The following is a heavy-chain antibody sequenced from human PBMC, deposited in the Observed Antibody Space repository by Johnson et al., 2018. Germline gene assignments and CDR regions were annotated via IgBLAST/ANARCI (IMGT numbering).Heavy chain of an antibody. V-gene: IGHV3-23*04. CDR3: AKDIRPSSRSGITIFGVVIRWYYYGMDV. CDR2: ISGSGGST. J-gene: IGHJ6*02. D-gene: IGHD3-3*01. Sequence: VQLVQSGGGLVQPGGSLKLSCAAYGFTFSSYAMSWVRQAPGKGLEWVSAISGSGGSTYYADSVKGRFTISRDNSKNTLYLQMNSLRAEDTAVYYCAKDIRPSSRSGITIFGVVIRWYYYGMDVWGQGTTVTVSS. CDR1: GFTFSSYA.